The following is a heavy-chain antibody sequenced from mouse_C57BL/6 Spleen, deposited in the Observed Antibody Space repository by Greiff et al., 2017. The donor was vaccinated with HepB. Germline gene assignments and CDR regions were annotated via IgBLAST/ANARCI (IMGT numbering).Heavy chain of an antibody. CDR2: IYPRDSST. Sequence: QVQLKQSGPELVKPGASVKLSCKASGYTFTSYDINWVKQRPGQGLEWIGWIYPRDSSTKYNEKFKGKATLTVDTSSSTAYMELHSLTSEDSAVYCCAIITTVVATRYFDVWGTGTTVTVSS. CDR1: GYTFTSYD. J-gene: IGHJ1*03. D-gene: IGHD1-1*01. CDR3: AIITTVVATRYFDV. V-gene: IGHV1-85*01.